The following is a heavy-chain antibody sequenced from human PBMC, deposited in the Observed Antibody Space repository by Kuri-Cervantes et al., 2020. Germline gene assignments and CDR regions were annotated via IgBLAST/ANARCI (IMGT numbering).Heavy chain of an antibody. CDR1: GYSISSGYY. CDR2: IYHSGST. V-gene: IGHV4-38-2*01. J-gene: IGHJ3*02. Sequence: GSLRLSCAVSGYSISSGYYWGWIRQPPGRGLEWIGSIYHSGSTYYNPSLKSRVTISVDTSKNQFSLKLSSVTAVDTAVYYCARRGLGRRGAFDIWGQGTMVTVSS. CDR3: ARRGLGRRGAFDI. D-gene: IGHD3-10*01.